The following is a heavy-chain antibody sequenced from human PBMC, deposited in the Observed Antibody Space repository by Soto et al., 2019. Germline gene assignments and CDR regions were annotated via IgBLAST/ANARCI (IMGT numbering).Heavy chain of an antibody. CDR3: AKGGDWFGP. Sequence: SETLSLTCTVSGGSISSGDDYWDWIRQPPGKGLEWIGYIFYSGTTSYNPSLKSRITISVDTSKNLFSLKLSSVTAADTAVYYCAKGGDWFGPWGQGTLVTVSS. CDR1: GGSISSGDDY. V-gene: IGHV4-30-4*01. CDR2: IFYSGTT. J-gene: IGHJ5*02.